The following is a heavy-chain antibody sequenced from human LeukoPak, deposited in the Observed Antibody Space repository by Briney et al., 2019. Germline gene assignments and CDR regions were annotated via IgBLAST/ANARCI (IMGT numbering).Heavy chain of an antibody. V-gene: IGHV4-30-4*08. CDR3: AREQAGQLGY. CDR1: GGSISSGDYY. CDR2: IYYSGST. Sequence: SETLSLTCTVSGGSISSGDYYWSWIRQPPGKGLEWIGYIYYSGSTYYNPSLMSRVTISVDTSKNQFSLKLSSVTAADTAVYYCAREQAGQLGYWGQGTLVTVSS. J-gene: IGHJ4*02. D-gene: IGHD6-6*01.